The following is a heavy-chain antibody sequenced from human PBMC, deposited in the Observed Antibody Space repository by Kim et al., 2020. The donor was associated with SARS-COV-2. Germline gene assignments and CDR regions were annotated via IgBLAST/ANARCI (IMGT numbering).Heavy chain of an antibody. CDR1: GYSFTSYW. CDR2: IYPGDSDT. D-gene: IGHD3-10*01. V-gene: IGHV5-51*01. J-gene: IGHJ4*02. CDR3: ARSITMVRGGQKYFDY. Sequence: GESLQISCKGSGYSFTSYWIGWVRQMPGKGLEWMGIIYPGDSDTRYSPSFQGQVTISADKSISTAYLQWSSLKASDTAMYYCARSITMVRGGQKYFDYWGQGTLVTVSS.